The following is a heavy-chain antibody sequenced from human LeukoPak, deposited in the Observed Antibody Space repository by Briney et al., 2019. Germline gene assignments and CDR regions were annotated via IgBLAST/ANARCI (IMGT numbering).Heavy chain of an antibody. Sequence: GGCLSLSCAAAGFTFTNYAMSWVRHAPGEGLEWVSCIIGNGISTYYGGSVKGRLSTSTDNSKSTIYLQMASLRADDPAVYYCAKAPSWDYSCYSTMDAWGTGAPVTVSS. CDR2: IIGNGIST. CDR3: AKAPSWDYSCYSTMDA. D-gene: IGHD6-6*01. V-gene: IGHV3-23*01. CDR1: GFTFTNYA. J-gene: IGHJ6*03.